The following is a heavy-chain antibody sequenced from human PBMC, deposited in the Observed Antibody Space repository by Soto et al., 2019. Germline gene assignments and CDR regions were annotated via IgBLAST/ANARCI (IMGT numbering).Heavy chain of an antibody. V-gene: IGHV1-18*01. Sequence: GASVKVSCKASGYTFTSYGISWVRQAPGQGLEWMGWISAYNGNTNYAQKLQGRVTMTTDTSTSTAYMELRSLRSDDTAVYYCASYYDILTGDSDYYYYYYMDVWGKGTTVTVSS. CDR2: ISAYNGNT. CDR3: ASYYDILTGDSDYYYYYYMDV. J-gene: IGHJ6*03. D-gene: IGHD3-9*01. CDR1: GYTFTSYG.